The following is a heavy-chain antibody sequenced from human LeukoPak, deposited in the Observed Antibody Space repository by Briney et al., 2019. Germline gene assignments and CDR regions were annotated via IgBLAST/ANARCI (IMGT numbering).Heavy chain of an antibody. CDR3: ARGRDYYGSGNYYNYYYYDMDV. V-gene: IGHV3-30-3*01. J-gene: IGHJ6*02. D-gene: IGHD3-10*01. CDR2: ISYDEINE. CDR1: GFTLSSYA. Sequence: RPGRSLRLSCAASGFTLSSYAMHWVRQAPGKGLEWVAVISYDEINEYYADSVKGRFTISRDNSKNTLYLQMNSLRAEDTAVYYCARGRDYYGSGNYYNYYYYDMDVWGQGTTVTVS.